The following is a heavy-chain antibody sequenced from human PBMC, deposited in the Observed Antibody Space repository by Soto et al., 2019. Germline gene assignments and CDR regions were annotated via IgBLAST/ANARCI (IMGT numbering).Heavy chain of an antibody. J-gene: IGHJ4*02. CDR2: IYYRGST. CDR3: MLGSGWKDFDY. V-gene: IGHV4-59*01. D-gene: IGHD3-22*01. Sequence: PSETLSLTCTVSGGSISSYYWSWIRQPPGKGLEWIGYIYYRGSTNYNPSLKSRVTISVDTSKNQFSLKLSSVTAADTAVYYCMLGSGWKDFDYWGQGTLVTVSS. CDR1: GGSISSYY.